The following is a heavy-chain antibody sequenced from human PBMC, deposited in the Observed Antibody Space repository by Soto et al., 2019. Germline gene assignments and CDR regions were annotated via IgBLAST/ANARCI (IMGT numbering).Heavy chain of an antibody. CDR3: ARADIVVVVRATAPDY. V-gene: IGHV1-18*01. D-gene: IGHD2-15*01. CDR1: GYPFSNYG. J-gene: IGHJ4*02. CDR2: TTAYNGDT. Sequence: ASVKVSCKTSGYPFSNYGITWVRQAPGQGLEWMGWTTAYNGDTSYAQKFQGRVAMTTDTSTSTAYMELRSLKSDDTAVYFCARADIVVVVRATAPDYWGQGTLVTVSS.